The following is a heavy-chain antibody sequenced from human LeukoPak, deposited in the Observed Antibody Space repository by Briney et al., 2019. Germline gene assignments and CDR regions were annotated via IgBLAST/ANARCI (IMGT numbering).Heavy chain of an antibody. D-gene: IGHD6-25*01. CDR1: GYTFTSYG. Sequence: ASVKVSCKASGYTFTSYGISWVRQAPGRGLEWMGWISAYNGNTNYAQKLQGRVTMTRDTSTSTAYMELSRLRSDDTAVYYCARTPFRAADAFDVWGQGTMVTVSS. CDR3: ARTPFRAADAFDV. CDR2: ISAYNGNT. J-gene: IGHJ3*01. V-gene: IGHV1-18*01.